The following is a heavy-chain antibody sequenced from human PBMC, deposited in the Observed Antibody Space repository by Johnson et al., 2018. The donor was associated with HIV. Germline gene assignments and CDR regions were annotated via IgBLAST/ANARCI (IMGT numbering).Heavy chain of an antibody. D-gene: IGHD6-19*01. CDR3: AKDGIAVAGRAAFDI. CDR1: GFTFSSYA. V-gene: IGHV3-9*01. Sequence: VQLVESGGGLVQPGGSLRLSCAASGFTFSSYAMHWVRHAPGKGLEWVSGISWNSGSIGYADSVKGRFTISRDNAKNSLYVQMNSLRAEDTALYYCAKDGIAVAGRAAFDIWGQGTMVTVSS. J-gene: IGHJ3*02. CDR2: ISWNSGSI.